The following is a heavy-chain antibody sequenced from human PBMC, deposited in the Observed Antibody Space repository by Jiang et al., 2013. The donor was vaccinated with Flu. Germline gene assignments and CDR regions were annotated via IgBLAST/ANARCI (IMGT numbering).Heavy chain of an antibody. D-gene: IGHD5-18*01. Sequence: PGLVKPSETLSLTCTVSGGSISSYYWSWIRQPPGKGLEWIGYIYYSGSTNXNPSLKSRVTISVDTSKNQFSLKLSSVAAADTAVYYCAARGYSYGYFDYWGQGTLVTVSS. CDR1: GGSISSYY. J-gene: IGHJ4*02. V-gene: IGHV4-59*08. CDR2: IYYSGST. CDR3: AARGYSYGYFDY.